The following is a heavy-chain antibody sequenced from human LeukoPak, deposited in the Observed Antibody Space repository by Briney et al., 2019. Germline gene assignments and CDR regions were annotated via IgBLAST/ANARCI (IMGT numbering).Heavy chain of an antibody. V-gene: IGHV3-30-3*01. CDR2: ISYDGSNK. CDR1: GFTFSSYA. J-gene: IGHJ5*02. CDR3: AGKVVAARKNWFDP. D-gene: IGHD2-15*01. Sequence: GGSLRLSCAASGFTFSSYAMHWVRQAPGKGLEWVAVISYDGSNKYYADSVKGRFTISRDNSKNTLYLQMSSLRAEDTAVYYCAGKVVAARKNWFDPWGQGTLVTVSS.